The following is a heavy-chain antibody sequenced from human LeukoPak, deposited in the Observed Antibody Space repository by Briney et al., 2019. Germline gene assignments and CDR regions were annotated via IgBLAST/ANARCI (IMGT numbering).Heavy chain of an antibody. CDR3: ARVVVPAAIGPYNWFDP. V-gene: IGHV1-2*02. Sequence: GESLKISCKASGYTFTGYYMHWVRQAPGQGLEWMGWINPNSGGTNYAQKFQGRVTMTRDTSISTAYMELSRLRSDDTAVYYCARVVVPAAIGPYNWFDPWGQGTLVTVSS. D-gene: IGHD2-2*02. CDR1: GYTFTGYY. CDR2: INPNSGGT. J-gene: IGHJ5*02.